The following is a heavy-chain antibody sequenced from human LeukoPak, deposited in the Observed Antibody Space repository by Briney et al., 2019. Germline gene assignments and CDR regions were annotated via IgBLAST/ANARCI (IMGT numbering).Heavy chain of an antibody. CDR2: IKGDGTEK. Sequence: GGSLRLSCVASGFTFRTYWMSWVRQAPAKGLEWVADIKGDGTEKYYVDSVKGRFTISRYNAKNSLYLQMDSLRAEDTAVYYCVRGQGYSSSWFRDFDYWGQGTLVTVSS. CDR3: VRGQGYSSSWFRDFDY. V-gene: IGHV3-7*01. J-gene: IGHJ4*02. D-gene: IGHD6-13*01. CDR1: GFTFRTYW.